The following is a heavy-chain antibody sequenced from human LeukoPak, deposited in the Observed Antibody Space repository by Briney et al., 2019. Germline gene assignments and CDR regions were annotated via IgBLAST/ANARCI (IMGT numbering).Heavy chain of an antibody. J-gene: IGHJ3*02. CDR2: IGTAGDT. V-gene: IGHV3-13*01. CDR3: ARERSAPDYGGGAFDI. D-gene: IGHD4-17*01. Sequence: AGGSLRLSCAASGFTFSSSDMHWVPQAKGKALEWVSAIGTAGDTYYPGSVKGRFTISRENAKNSLYLQMNSLRAGDTAVYYCARERSAPDYGGGAFDIWGQGTMVTVSS. CDR1: GFTFSSSD.